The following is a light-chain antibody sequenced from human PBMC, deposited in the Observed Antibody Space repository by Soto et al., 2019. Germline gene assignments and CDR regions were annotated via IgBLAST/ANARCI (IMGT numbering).Light chain of an antibody. CDR3: SSYVATNNYV. Sequence: QSALTQPPSAPGSPGQSVTISCTGTSSDVGAYNYVSWYQQHPGKAPKVMIYEVSKRPSGVPDRFSGSKSGNTASLTVSGLQAEDEADYYCSSYVATNNYVFGTGTKVTVL. CDR2: EVS. J-gene: IGLJ1*01. V-gene: IGLV2-8*01. CDR1: SSDVGAYNY.